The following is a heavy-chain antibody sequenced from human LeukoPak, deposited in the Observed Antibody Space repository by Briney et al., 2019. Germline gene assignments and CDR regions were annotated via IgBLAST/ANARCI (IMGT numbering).Heavy chain of an antibody. D-gene: IGHD6-19*01. CDR1: GYTFTSYD. CDR3: ARVQWDNWFDP. V-gene: IGHV1-8*01. CDR2: MNPNSGNT. Sequence: ASVKVSCKASGYTFTSYDINWVRQAPGRGLEWMGWMNPNSGNTGYAQKFQGRVTMTRNTSISTAYMELSSLRSEDTAVYYCARVQWDNWFDPWGQGTLVTVSS. J-gene: IGHJ5*02.